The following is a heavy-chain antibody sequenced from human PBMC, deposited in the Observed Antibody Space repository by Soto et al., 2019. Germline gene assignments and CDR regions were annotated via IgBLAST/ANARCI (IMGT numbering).Heavy chain of an antibody. CDR3: AKCGSGCYYSV. Sequence: GGSLRLSCAASGFPFSSYAMSWVRQTPEGGLEWVAAISGGGNDRYYADFVQGRFTFSRDNSRNILYLHMNSLRADDTAMYFCAKCGSGCYYSVWGQGATVTVSS. CDR1: GFPFSSYA. CDR2: ISGGGNDR. J-gene: IGHJ6*02. D-gene: IGHD3-10*01. V-gene: IGHV3-23*01.